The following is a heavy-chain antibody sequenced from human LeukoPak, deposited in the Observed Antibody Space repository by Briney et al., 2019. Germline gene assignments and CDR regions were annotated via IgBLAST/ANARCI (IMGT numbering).Heavy chain of an antibody. V-gene: IGHV5-51*01. D-gene: IGHD2-2*02. Sequence: GEALEISCKGSGYSFTSYWIGWGRQMPGKGLEWMGIIYPGDSDTRYSPSFQGQVTISADKSISTAYLQWSSLKASDTAMYYCARLIPAAIPRSAFDIWGQGTMVTVSS. CDR1: GYSFTSYW. CDR3: ARLIPAAIPRSAFDI. J-gene: IGHJ3*02. CDR2: IYPGDSDT.